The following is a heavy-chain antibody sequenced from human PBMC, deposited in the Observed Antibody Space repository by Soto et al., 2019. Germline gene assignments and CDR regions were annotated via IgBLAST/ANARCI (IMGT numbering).Heavy chain of an antibody. CDR2: VKQDESDK. CDR1: GFTFSSSW. D-gene: IGHD4-17*01. V-gene: IGHV3-7*01. CDR3: ARDQSGALNY. J-gene: IGHJ4*02. Sequence: GGSLRLSCAASGFTFSSSWMAWVRQAPGKGLEWVANVKQDESDKNYVDSVKGRFTISRDNAKNSLFLQMNSLKVEDTAVYYCARDQSGALNYWGQGTQVTVSS.